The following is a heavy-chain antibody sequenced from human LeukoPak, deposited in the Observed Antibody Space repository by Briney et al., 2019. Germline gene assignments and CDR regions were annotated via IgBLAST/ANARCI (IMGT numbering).Heavy chain of an antibody. Sequence: SGGSLRLSCAASGFTFGGHEMNWVSQAPGKGLEWLSYISTTGSTIYYADSVKGRFTISRDNAKNSLYLQMNSLRAEVTAVYYCARADPYGDSTPYFWGQGTPVTVSS. CDR2: ISTTGSTI. CDR3: ARADPYGDSTPYF. J-gene: IGHJ4*02. CDR1: GFTFGGHE. D-gene: IGHD4-17*01. V-gene: IGHV3-48*03.